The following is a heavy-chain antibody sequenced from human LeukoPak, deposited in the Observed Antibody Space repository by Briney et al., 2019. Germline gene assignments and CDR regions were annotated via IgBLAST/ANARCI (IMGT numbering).Heavy chain of an antibody. CDR2: INPNSGGT. D-gene: IGHD2-15*01. CDR3: AAFLGYCSGGSCYGIDYYYMDV. Sequence: GASVKVSCKASGYTFTGYYMHWVRQAPGQGLEWMGWINPNSGGTNYAQKFQGRVTMTRDTSISTAYMELSRLRSDDTAVYYCAAFLGYCSGGSCYGIDYYYMDVWGKGTTVTVSS. J-gene: IGHJ6*03. V-gene: IGHV1-2*02. CDR1: GYTFTGYY.